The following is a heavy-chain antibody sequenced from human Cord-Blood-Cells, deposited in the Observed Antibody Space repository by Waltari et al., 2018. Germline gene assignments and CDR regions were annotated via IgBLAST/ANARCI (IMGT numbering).Heavy chain of an antibody. D-gene: IGHD3-3*01. CDR1: GFTFSSYG. Sequence: QVQLVESGGGVVQPGRSLRLSCAASGFTFSSYGMHWVRQAPGKGGEWVAIIWYDGSNKDYADSVKGRFTISRDNSKNTLYLQMNSLRAEDTAVYYCAREPVVEWLYFDYWGQGTLVTVSS. CDR2: IWYDGSNK. J-gene: IGHJ4*02. CDR3: AREPVVEWLYFDY. V-gene: IGHV3-33*01.